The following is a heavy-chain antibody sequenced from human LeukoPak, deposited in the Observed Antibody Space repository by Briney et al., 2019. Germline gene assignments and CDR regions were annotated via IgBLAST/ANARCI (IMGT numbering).Heavy chain of an antibody. V-gene: IGHV3-23*01. CDR2: IIVIGGST. Sequence: RGSLRLSCAASGFTFSSYAMSWVRQAPGKGVEWVSAIIVIGGSTYYADSVKGRFTIPRDNSMNTLYLQMNSLRAEDTAVYYCAKDPGYSGYGRFDPWGQGTLVTVSS. J-gene: IGHJ5*02. CDR1: GFTFSSYA. D-gene: IGHD5-12*01. CDR3: AKDPGYSGYGRFDP.